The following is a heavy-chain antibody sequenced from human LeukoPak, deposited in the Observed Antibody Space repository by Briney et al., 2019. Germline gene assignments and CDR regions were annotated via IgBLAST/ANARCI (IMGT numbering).Heavy chain of an antibody. D-gene: IGHD6-6*01. J-gene: IGHJ6*03. V-gene: IGHV3-7*01. CDR3: ARVTGAALNYYYYMDV. CDR2: IKQDGSEK. CDR1: GFTFSSYW. Sequence: PGGSLRLSCPASGFTFSSYWMSWVRQAPGKGLEWVANIKQDGSEKYYVDSVKGRFTISRDNAKNSLYLQMNSLRAEDTAVYYCARVTGAALNYYYYMDVWGKGTTVTVSS.